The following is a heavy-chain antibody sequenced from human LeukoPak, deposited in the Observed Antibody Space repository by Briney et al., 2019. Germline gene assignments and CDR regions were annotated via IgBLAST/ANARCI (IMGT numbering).Heavy chain of an antibody. V-gene: IGHV3-7*01. CDR1: RFTFSTYW. CDR3: ARLEPAWGYFEY. Sequence: GGSLRLSCAASRFTFSTYWMSWVRQAPGKGLEWVANIKQDGSETYYVDSVRGRFTISRDNAKNSLYLQMNSLRGEDTAVYYCARLEPAWGYFEYWGQGTLVTVSS. D-gene: IGHD2-2*01. CDR2: IKQDGSET. J-gene: IGHJ4*02.